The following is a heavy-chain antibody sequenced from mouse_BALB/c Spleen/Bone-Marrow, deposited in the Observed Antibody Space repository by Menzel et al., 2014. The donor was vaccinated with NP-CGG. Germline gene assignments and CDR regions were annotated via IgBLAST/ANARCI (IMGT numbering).Heavy chain of an antibody. CDR3: ARSRGYDVGPFAF. CDR1: GYAFTNYL. D-gene: IGHD2-2*01. Sequence: VKLQESGAALVRPGTSVQVSCKASGYAFTNYLIEWVKQRPGQGLEWIGVINPGSGSSNYNENFKGKATLTADRSSSTAYMLLSSLTSDDSAVYFCARSRGYDVGPFAFWGQGTLVTVSA. J-gene: IGHJ3*01. CDR2: INPGSGSS. V-gene: IGHV1-54*01.